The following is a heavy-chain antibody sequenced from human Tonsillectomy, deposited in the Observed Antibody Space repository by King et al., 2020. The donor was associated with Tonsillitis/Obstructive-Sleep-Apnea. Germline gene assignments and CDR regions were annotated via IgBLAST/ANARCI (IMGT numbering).Heavy chain of an antibody. Sequence: QLQLQESGPGLVKPSENLSLTCTVSGGSVSSRNYYWSWIRQPPGKGLEWIGYIHYSGTTNYNPSLKSRVSMSVDTSKNQFSLKLSSVTAADTAVYYCARDLAHSLGSTYILNPWGQGTLVTVSS. CDR1: GGSVSSRNYY. CDR3: ARDLAHSLGSTYILNP. CDR2: IHYSGTT. V-gene: IGHV4-61*01. D-gene: IGHD2-15*01. J-gene: IGHJ4*02.